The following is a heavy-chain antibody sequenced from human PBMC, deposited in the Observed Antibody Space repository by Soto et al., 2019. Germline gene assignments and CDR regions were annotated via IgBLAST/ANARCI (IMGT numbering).Heavy chain of an antibody. V-gene: IGHV1-2*02. D-gene: IGHD6-13*01. CDR1: GYTFTSYY. CDR3: ARTRSRWNPYDAFDI. CDR2: INPNSGGT. Sequence: XSGKVSCKASGYTFTSYYMHLVRQAPGQGPEWMGWINPNSGGTNYAQKFQGRVTMTRDTSISTAYIELSRLRSDDTAVYYCARTRSRWNPYDAFDIWGQATMVTVSS. J-gene: IGHJ3*02.